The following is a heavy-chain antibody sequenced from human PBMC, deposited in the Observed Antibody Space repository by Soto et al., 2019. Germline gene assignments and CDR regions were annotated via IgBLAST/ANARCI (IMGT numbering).Heavy chain of an antibody. CDR2: ISAYNGNT. J-gene: IGHJ4*02. Sequence: GASVKVSCKASGYTFTSYGISWVRQAPGQGLERMGWISAYNGNTNYAQKLQGRVTMTTDTSTSTAYMELRSLRSDHTAVYFFSRSAVAGDYFDYWGQGTLVTVSS. CDR1: GYTFTSYG. V-gene: IGHV1-18*01. CDR3: SRSAVAGDYFDY. D-gene: IGHD6-19*01.